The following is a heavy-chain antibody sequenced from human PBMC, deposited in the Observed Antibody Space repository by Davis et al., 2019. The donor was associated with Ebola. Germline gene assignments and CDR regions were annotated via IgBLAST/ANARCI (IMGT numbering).Heavy chain of an antibody. V-gene: IGHV1-18*01. CDR1: GGTFSSYA. J-gene: IGHJ4*02. CDR3: AGGLDFVEWLYPLAN. Sequence: ASVKVSCKASGGTFSSYAISWVRQAPGQGLEWMGWISAYNGNTNYAQKLQGRVTMTTDTSTSTAYMELRSLRSDDTAVYYCAGGLDFVEWLYPLANWGQGTLVTVSS. CDR2: ISAYNGNT. D-gene: IGHD3-3*01.